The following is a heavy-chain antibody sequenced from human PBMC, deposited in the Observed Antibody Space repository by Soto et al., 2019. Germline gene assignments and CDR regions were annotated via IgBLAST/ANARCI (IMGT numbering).Heavy chain of an antibody. CDR1: QFSFSSYG. J-gene: IGHJ5*02. V-gene: IGHV3-33*03. CDR2: IWYDGSSK. D-gene: IGHD3-10*01. Sequence: GGSLRLSCAASQFSFSSYGMHWVRQAPGKGLEWVAVIWYDGSSKYYADSVKGRFTISRDNSKNTLYLQMNSLRVDDTAVYYCATGSYDGSGSFHVDAWAQGALVTVSS. CDR3: ATGSYDGSGSFHVDA.